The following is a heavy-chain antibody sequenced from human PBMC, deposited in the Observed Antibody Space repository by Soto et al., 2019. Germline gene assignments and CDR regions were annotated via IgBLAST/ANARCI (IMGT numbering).Heavy chain of an antibody. CDR1: GYTFTSYD. V-gene: IGHV1-8*01. J-gene: IGHJ4*02. CDR2: MNPNSGNT. CDR3: AREVTMIVDN. Sequence: QVQLVQSGAEVKKPGASVKVSCKASGYTFTSYDINWVRQATGQGLEWMGWMNPNSGNTGYAQKFRGSVTMTRNTSRTTADMGRSRLRSEDTAVYYCAREVTMIVDNWAQGTLVTVSS. D-gene: IGHD3-22*01.